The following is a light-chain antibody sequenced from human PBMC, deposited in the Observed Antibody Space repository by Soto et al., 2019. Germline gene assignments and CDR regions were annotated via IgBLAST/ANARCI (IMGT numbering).Light chain of an antibody. J-gene: IGKJ5*01. CDR3: QQRSDRLPIT. Sequence: PGERGTLSCRASQSVSSHLAWYQQKPGQAPRLLIYDASKRPTGIPARFSGSGSGTDFTLTISSLEPEDSAVYYCQQRSDRLPITFGQGTRLEI. V-gene: IGKV3-11*01. CDR1: QSVSSH. CDR2: DAS.